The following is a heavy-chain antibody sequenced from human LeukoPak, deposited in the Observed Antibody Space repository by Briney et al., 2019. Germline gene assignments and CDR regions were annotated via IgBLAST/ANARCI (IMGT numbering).Heavy chain of an antibody. D-gene: IGHD5-18*01. J-gene: IGHJ4*02. CDR3: ATRRGYSYGYSKNTRDY. CDR2: ISYDGSNK. V-gene: IGHV3-30*03. Sequence: PGGSLRLSCAASGFTFSSYGMHWVRQAPGKGLEWVAVISYDGSNKYYADSVKGRFTISRDNSKNTLYLQMNSLRAEDTAVYYCATRRGYSYGYSKNTRDYWGQGTLVTVSS. CDR1: GFTFSSYG.